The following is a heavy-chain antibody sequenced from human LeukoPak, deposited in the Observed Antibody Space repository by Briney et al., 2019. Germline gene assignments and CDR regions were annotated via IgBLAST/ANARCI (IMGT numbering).Heavy chain of an antibody. CDR3: AREGMKEWELLGGFDY. D-gene: IGHD1-26*01. Sequence: ASVKVSCKASGYTFTNYYMHWVRQAPGQGLEWMGIINPSGGSTSYAQKFQGRVTMTRDTSTSTVYMELSSLRSEDTAVYYCAREGMKEWELLGGFDYWGQGTLVTVSS. J-gene: IGHJ4*02. V-gene: IGHV1-46*01. CDR1: GYTFTNYY. CDR2: INPSGGST.